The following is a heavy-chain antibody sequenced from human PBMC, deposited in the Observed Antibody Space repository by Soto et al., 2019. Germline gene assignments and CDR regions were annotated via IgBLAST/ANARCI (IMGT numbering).Heavy chain of an antibody. V-gene: IGHV1-69*06. CDR3: ASPLTYYDFWSGYPPNMDV. Sequence: GASVKVSCKASGGTFSSYAISWVRQAPGQGLEWMGGIIPIFGTANYAQKFQGRVTITAGKSTSTAYMELSSLRSEDTAVYYCASPLTYYDFWSGYPPNMDVWGQGTTVTVSS. CDR1: GGTFSSYA. CDR2: IIPIFGTA. J-gene: IGHJ6*02. D-gene: IGHD3-3*01.